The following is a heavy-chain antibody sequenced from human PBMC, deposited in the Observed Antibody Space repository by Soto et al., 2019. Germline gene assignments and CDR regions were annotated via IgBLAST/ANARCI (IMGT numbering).Heavy chain of an antibody. V-gene: IGHV4-31*03. CDR3: VRGGIAGNWFDP. D-gene: IGHD6-13*01. Sequence: SETLSLTCTVSGGSISSGGFYWSWVRQHPEKGLEWIAYIFHSGSTDYNPSLKSRIVISADTSKNQFSLKLTSVTAADTAVYYCVRGGIAGNWFDPWGQGTLVTVSS. CDR2: IFHSGST. J-gene: IGHJ5*02. CDR1: GGSISSGGFY.